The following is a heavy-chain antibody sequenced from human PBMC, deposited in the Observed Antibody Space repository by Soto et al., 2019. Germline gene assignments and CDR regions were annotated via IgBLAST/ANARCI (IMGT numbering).Heavy chain of an antibody. Sequence: ASVKVSCKASGYTFTSYGISWVRQAPGQGLEWMGWISAYNGNTNYAQKLQGRVTMTTDTSTSTAYMELRSLRSDDTAVYYCARVYYDSSGYCLWFDPWGQGTLVTSPQ. CDR1: GYTFTSYG. CDR3: ARVYYDSSGYCLWFDP. V-gene: IGHV1-18*01. CDR2: ISAYNGNT. D-gene: IGHD3-22*01. J-gene: IGHJ5*02.